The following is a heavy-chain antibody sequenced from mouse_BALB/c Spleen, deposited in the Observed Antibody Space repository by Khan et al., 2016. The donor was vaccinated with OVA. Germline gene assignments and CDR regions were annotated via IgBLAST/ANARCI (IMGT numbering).Heavy chain of an antibody. J-gene: IGHJ3*01. CDR3: IRGGYGGFAY. CDR1: GYTFTSYQ. V-gene: IGHV1-53*01. Sequence: QVRLQQSGTELVKPGASVRLSCKASGYTFTSYQMYWVKQRPGQGLEWIGEITPSNGGTNFNEKFKSKATLTVAESSSTAFMQLSSLTSEDSAVYYCIRGGYGGFAYWGQGTLVTVSA. D-gene: IGHD3-1*01. CDR2: ITPSNGGT.